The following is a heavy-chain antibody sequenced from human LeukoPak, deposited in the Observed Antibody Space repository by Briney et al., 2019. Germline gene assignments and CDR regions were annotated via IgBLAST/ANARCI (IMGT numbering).Heavy chain of an antibody. V-gene: IGHV4-59*01. J-gene: IGHJ4*02. Sequence: SETLSLTCTVSGGSISSYYRSWIRQPPGKGLEWIGYIYYSGSTNYNPSLKSRVTISVDTSKNQFSLKLSSVTAADTAVYYCARDPGSGWPFFDYWGQGTLVTVSS. D-gene: IGHD6-19*01. CDR3: ARDPGSGWPFFDY. CDR2: IYYSGST. CDR1: GGSISSYY.